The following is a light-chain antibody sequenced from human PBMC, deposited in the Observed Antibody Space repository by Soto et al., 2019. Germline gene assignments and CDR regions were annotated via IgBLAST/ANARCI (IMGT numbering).Light chain of an antibody. V-gene: IGKV1-5*03. CDR2: EAS. CDR1: QSISDS. Sequence: GDRVTITCRASQSISDSLAWYQQKPGKAPKLLIYEASNLKSGVPSRFSGSGSGTEYTLTISSLQPDDFASYYCQQYNGNWTFGQGTKVDIK. CDR3: QQYNGNWT. J-gene: IGKJ1*01.